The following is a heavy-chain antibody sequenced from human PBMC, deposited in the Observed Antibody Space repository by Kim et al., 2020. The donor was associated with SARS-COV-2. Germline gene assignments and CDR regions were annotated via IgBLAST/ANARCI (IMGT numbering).Heavy chain of an antibody. Sequence: GGSLRLSCAASGFTFSSYGMHWVRQAPGKGLEWVAVISYDGSNKYYADSVKGRFTISRDNSKNTLYLQMNSLRAEDTAVYYCAKDPGEWLTYPTFDYWGQGTLVTVSS. J-gene: IGHJ4*02. CDR1: GFTFSSYG. D-gene: IGHD3-3*01. CDR3: AKDPGEWLTYPTFDY. V-gene: IGHV3-30*18. CDR2: ISYDGSNK.